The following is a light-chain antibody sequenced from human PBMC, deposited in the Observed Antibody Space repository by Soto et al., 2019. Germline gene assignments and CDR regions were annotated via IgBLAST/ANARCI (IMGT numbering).Light chain of an antibody. CDR3: QQRYRWPPIT. V-gene: IGKV3-11*01. J-gene: IGKJ5*01. CDR1: QSVNNY. CDR2: DAS. Sequence: EIVLTQSPATLSLSPGERATLSCRDSQSVNNYLGWYQQKPGQAPRLLIYDASNRATGVPTRFSGSGSGTDFTLTISSLEPEDFAVYFCQQRYRWPPITFGQGTRLEIK.